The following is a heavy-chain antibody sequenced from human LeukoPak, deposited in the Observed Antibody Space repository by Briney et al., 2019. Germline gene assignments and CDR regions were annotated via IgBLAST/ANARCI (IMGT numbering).Heavy chain of an antibody. J-gene: IGHJ6*03. D-gene: IGHD6-6*01. CDR1: GYTFTSYD. Sequence: ASVKVSCKASGYTFTSYDINWVRQATGQGLEWMGWMNPNSGNTGYAQKFQGRVTMTRNTSISTAYMELSSLRSEDTAVYYCARFVGAARPEYMDVRGKGTTVTVSS. CDR2: MNPNSGNT. V-gene: IGHV1-8*01. CDR3: ARFVGAARPEYMDV.